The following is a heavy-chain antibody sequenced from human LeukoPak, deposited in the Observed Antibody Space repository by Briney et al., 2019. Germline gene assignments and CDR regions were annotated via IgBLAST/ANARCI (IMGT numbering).Heavy chain of an antibody. CDR1: GYTFTGYY. Sequence: ASVKVSCKASGYTFTGYYMHWVRQAPGQGLEWMGWINPNSGGTNYAQKFQGWVTMTRDTSISTAYMELSRLRSDDTAVYYCAEGLWFGEVYGMDVWGQGTTVTVSS. V-gene: IGHV1-2*04. CDR3: AEGLWFGEVYGMDV. D-gene: IGHD3-10*01. J-gene: IGHJ6*02. CDR2: INPNSGGT.